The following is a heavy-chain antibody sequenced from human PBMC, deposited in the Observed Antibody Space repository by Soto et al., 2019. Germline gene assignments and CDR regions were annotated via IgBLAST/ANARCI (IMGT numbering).Heavy chain of an antibody. D-gene: IGHD6-13*01. CDR1: GYTFTSYG. Sequence: QVQLVQSGAEVKKPGASVKVSCKASGYTFTSYGISWVRQAPGQGLEWMGWISAYNGNTNYAQKLQGRVTMNPDTSTSTASMELRSLRSDDTAVYYCARESSSSCHDYWGQGTLVTVSS. CDR3: ARESSSSCHDY. V-gene: IGHV1-18*01. J-gene: IGHJ4*02. CDR2: ISAYNGNT.